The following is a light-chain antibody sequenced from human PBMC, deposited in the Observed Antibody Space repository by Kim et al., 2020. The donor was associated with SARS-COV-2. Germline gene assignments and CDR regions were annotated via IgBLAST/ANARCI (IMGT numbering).Light chain of an antibody. Sequence: PGEGATRQGRASQCVSRRYLAWYQQEPGQAPWRLIYAASCRATRIQDRFSGSGSGTDFTLTISRLGPEDFAVYYCQQYDNSPSWTYGQGTKVDIK. CDR2: AAS. CDR3: QQYDNSPSWT. J-gene: IGKJ1*01. CDR1: QCVSRRY. V-gene: IGKV3-20*01.